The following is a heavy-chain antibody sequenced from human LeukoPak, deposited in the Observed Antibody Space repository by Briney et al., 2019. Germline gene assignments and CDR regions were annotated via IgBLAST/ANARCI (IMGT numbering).Heavy chain of an antibody. CDR2: IRYDGSNK. J-gene: IGHJ4*02. V-gene: IGHV3-30*04. Sequence: PGGSLRLSCAASGFTFSTYAMNWVRQAPGKGLEWVTFIRYDGSNKYYADSVKGRFTISRDDSKNTLYLQMNSLRAEDTAVYYCAKGSYSSSSDYWGQGTLVTVSS. CDR1: GFTFSTYA. D-gene: IGHD6-6*01. CDR3: AKGSYSSSSDY.